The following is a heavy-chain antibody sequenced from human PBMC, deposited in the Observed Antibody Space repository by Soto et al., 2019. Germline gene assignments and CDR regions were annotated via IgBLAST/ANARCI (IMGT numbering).Heavy chain of an antibody. D-gene: IGHD2-15*01. V-gene: IGHV1-18*01. CDR1: GYTFSTYG. CDR3: GTIRCIGVRCCSSSVY. J-gene: IGHJ4*01. Sequence: QVQLVQSGTEVKKPGASVKVSCKASGYTFSTYGISWVRQAPGQGLEWMGWINTHNGATNYAQNFQGRVTLTTDTSTNTAYMEVRSLTSDDTAVYYCGTIRCIGVRCCSSSVYWAQGALVTVSS. CDR2: INTHNGAT.